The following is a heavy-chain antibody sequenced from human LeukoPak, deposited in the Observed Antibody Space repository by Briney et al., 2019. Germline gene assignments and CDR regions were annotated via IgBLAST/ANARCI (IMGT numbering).Heavy chain of an antibody. J-gene: IGHJ4*02. D-gene: IGHD6-19*01. V-gene: IGHV4-30-2*01. Sequence: SETLSLTCTVSGGSISSGGYYWSWIRQPPGKGLEWIGYIYHSGSTYYNPSLKSRVTVSVDTSKNQFSLKLSSVTAADTAVYYCAREDGRSGWPFDYWGQGTLVTVSS. CDR1: GGSISSGGYY. CDR2: IYHSGST. CDR3: AREDGRSGWPFDY.